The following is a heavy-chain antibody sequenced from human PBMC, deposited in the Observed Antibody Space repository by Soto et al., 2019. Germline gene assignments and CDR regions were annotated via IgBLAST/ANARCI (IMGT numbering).Heavy chain of an antibody. Sequence: ASVKVSCKASGYTFTNYGISWVRQAPGQGLEWMGWMNPNSGNTGYAQKFQGRVTMTRNTSISTAYMELSSLRSEDTAVYYCARVLSWASYYDFWSGYYNYYYYGMDVWGQGTTVTVSS. J-gene: IGHJ6*02. CDR2: MNPNSGNT. CDR3: ARVLSWASYYDFWSGYYNYYYYGMDV. CDR1: GYTFTNYG. V-gene: IGHV1-8*02. D-gene: IGHD3-3*01.